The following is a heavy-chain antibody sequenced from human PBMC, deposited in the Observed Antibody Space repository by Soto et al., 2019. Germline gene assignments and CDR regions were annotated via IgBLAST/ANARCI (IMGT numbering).Heavy chain of an antibody. V-gene: IGHV3-9*01. D-gene: IGHD5-18*01. CDR2: ISWNSGSI. J-gene: IGHJ6*03. CDR1: GFTFDDYA. Sequence: GGSLRLSCAASGFTFDDYAMHWVRQAPGKGLEWVSGISWNSGSIGYADSVKGRFTISRDNAKNSLYLQMNSLRAEDTALYYCAKDMYSYGYNYYYYMDVWGKGTTVTVS. CDR3: AKDMYSYGYNYYYYMDV.